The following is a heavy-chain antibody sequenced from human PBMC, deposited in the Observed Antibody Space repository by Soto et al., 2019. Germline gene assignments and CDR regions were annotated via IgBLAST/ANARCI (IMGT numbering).Heavy chain of an antibody. CDR1: GFTCRSSS. CDR2: ISGSGGNT. Sequence: RLDGAATGFTCRSSSMQWVGQAPGKGLEWVSGISGSGGNTYYADSVKGRFTISRDNSKNTLYLQMNSLRAEDTAVYYCAKDFSGDDSSGYYPYSGMDVWGQGTKVTVSS. CDR3: AKDFSGDDSSGYYPYSGMDV. D-gene: IGHD3-22*01. J-gene: IGHJ6*02. V-gene: IGHV3-23*01.